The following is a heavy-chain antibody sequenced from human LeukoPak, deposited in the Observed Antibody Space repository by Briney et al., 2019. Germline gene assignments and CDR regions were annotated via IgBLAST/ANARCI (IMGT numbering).Heavy chain of an antibody. D-gene: IGHD2-2*02. J-gene: IGHJ5*01. CDR3: AKNRIPTAITPDS. V-gene: IGHV3-30*18. CDR1: GFTFSSYG. Sequence: GGSLRLSCAASGFTFSSYGMYWVRQAPGKGLEWVAVIPYDSSNKYYTDSVKGRFTISRDNSKNTLYLQMNSLRAEDTAVYYCAKNRIPTAITPDSWGQGTLVTVSS. CDR2: IPYDSSNK.